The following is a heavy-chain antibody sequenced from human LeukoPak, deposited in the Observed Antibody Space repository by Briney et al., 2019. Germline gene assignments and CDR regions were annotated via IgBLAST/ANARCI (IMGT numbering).Heavy chain of an antibody. CDR2: IWYDGSNK. CDR1: GFTFSSYG. J-gene: IGHJ4*02. Sequence: GGSLRLSCAASGFTFSSYGMHWVRQAPGKGLEWVAVIWYDGSNKYYADSVKGRFTISRDNSKNTLYLQMNSLRAEDTAVYYCAKDLGGGYGIFDYWGQGTLVIVSS. D-gene: IGHD5-12*01. CDR3: AKDLGGGYGIFDY. V-gene: IGHV3-33*06.